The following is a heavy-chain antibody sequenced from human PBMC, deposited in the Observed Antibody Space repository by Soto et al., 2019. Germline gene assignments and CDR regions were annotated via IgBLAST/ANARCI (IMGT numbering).Heavy chain of an antibody. Sequence: QVHLVQSGAVVENPGASVKVSCKASGYTFTNFGINWVRQAPGQGLEGMGWITPYNGNANYPQKHQDRLTITTDTSTNTAYLELRSLRSDDTAVYFCARARMFSGAHHDYWGQGTRVTVSS. V-gene: IGHV1-18*04. CDR2: ITPYNGNA. CDR3: ARARMFSGAHHDY. J-gene: IGHJ4*02. D-gene: IGHD1-26*01. CDR1: GYTFTNFG.